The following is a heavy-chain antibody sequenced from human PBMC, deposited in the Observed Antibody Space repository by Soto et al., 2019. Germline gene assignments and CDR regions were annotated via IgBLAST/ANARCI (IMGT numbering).Heavy chain of an antibody. J-gene: IGHJ4*02. Sequence: GGSLRLSCATSGFTFDGYAMHWVRQAPVKGLEWVSGISWNSGSIGYADSVKGRFTISRDNAKNSLYLQMNSLRAEDTALYYCAKDINVEESGFDYWGQGTLVTVSS. CDR1: GFTFDGYA. CDR2: ISWNSGSI. V-gene: IGHV3-9*01. D-gene: IGHD2-21*01. CDR3: AKDINVEESGFDY.